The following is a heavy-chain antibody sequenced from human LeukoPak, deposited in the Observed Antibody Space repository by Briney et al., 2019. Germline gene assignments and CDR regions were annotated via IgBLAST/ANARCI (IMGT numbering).Heavy chain of an antibody. D-gene: IGHD3-16*02. Sequence: PSETLSLTCTVSGGSISSYYWSWIRQPPGKGLEWIGYIYYSGSTNYNPSLKSRVIISVDTSKNQFSLKLSSVTAADTAVYYCTRHFVYEVKKTGIMITFGGVIVDAFDIWGQGTMVTVSS. CDR2: IYYSGST. CDR3: TRHFVYEVKKTGIMITFGGVIVDAFDI. J-gene: IGHJ3*02. V-gene: IGHV4-59*08. CDR1: GGSISSYY.